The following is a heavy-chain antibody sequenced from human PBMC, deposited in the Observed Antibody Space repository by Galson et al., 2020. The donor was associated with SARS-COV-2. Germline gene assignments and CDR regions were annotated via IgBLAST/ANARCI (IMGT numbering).Heavy chain of an antibody. CDR2: IGTAGDT. D-gene: IGHD2-21*01. CDR1: GFTFSSYD. V-gene: IGHV3-13*01. J-gene: IGHJ3*02. CDR3: AASTAECGGDCYGGAFDI. Sequence: GESLKISCAASGFTFSSYDMHWVRQATGKGLEWVSAIGTAGDTYYPGSVKGRFTISSENAKNSLYLQMNSLRAGDTAVYYCAASTAECGGDCYGGAFDIWGQGTMVTVSS.